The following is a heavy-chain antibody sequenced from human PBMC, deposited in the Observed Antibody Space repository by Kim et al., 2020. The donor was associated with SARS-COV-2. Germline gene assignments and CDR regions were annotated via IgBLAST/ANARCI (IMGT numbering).Heavy chain of an antibody. Sequence: YADSVKGRFTISRHNSKNTLYLQMNSLRAEDTAVYYCAKTYSGSYRSPFDYWGQGSLVTVSS. V-gene: IGHV3-30*02. J-gene: IGHJ4*02. D-gene: IGHD1-26*01. CDR3: AKTYSGSYRSPFDY.